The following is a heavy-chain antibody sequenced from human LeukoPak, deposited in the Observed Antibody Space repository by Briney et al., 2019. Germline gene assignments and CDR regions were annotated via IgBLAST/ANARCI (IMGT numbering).Heavy chain of an antibody. CDR3: AKDLLSGSYYLEDAFDI. D-gene: IGHD1-26*01. V-gene: IGHV3-30*18. J-gene: IGHJ3*02. CDR1: GFTFSSYG. Sequence: GGSLRLSCAASGFTFSSYGMHWVRHAPGKGLERVAVISYDGSNKYYADSVKGRFTISRDNSKNTLYLQMNSLRAEDTAVYYCAKDLLSGSYYLEDAFDIWGQGTMVTVSS. CDR2: ISYDGSNK.